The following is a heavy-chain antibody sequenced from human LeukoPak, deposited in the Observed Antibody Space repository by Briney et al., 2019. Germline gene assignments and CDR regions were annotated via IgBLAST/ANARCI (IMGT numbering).Heavy chain of an antibody. CDR2: ISAYNGNT. J-gene: IGHJ4*02. CDR3: ARDQREYSSGWLPFDY. V-gene: IGHV1-18*01. D-gene: IGHD6-19*01. CDR1: GYTFTSYG. Sequence: ASVKVSCKASGYTFTSYGISWVRQAPGQGLEWMGWISAYNGNTNYAQKLQGRVTMTTDTSTSTAYMELRSLRSDDTAVYYCARDQREYSSGWLPFDYWGQGTLVTVSS.